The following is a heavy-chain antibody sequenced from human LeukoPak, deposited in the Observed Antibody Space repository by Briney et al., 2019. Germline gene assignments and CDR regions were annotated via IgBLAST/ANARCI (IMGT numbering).Heavy chain of an antibody. V-gene: IGHV4-59*11. J-gene: IGHJ4*03. Sequence: PSETLSLTCTVSGGSISSHYWSWIRQPPGKGLEWIGYIYYSGSTNYNPSLKSRVTISVDTSKNQFSLKLSSVTAADTAVYYCARRDGFFDYWGQGTLVTVSS. CDR1: GGSISSHY. D-gene: IGHD5-24*01. CDR2: IYYSGST. CDR3: ARRDGFFDY.